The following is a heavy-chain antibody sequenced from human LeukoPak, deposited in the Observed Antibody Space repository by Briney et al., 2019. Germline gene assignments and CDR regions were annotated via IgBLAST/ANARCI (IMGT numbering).Heavy chain of an antibody. CDR1: GGSFSGYY. J-gene: IGHJ4*02. CDR2: INHSGST. Sequence: SETPSLTCAVYGGSFSGYYWSWIRQPPGKGLEWIGEINHSGSTNYNPSLKSRVTISVDTSKNQFSLKLSSVTAADTAVYYCARDGGYGSGSYYLTYWGQGTLVIVSS. CDR3: ARDGGYGSGSYYLTY. D-gene: IGHD3-10*01. V-gene: IGHV4-34*01.